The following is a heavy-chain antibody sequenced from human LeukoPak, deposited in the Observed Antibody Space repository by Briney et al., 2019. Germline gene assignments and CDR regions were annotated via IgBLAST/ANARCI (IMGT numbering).Heavy chain of an antibody. CDR2: ILNTGSA. J-gene: IGHJ2*01. Sequence: PSETLSLTGTVSGASISSYYWGWIRQPPGKGLEWIGYILNTGSANYNPSLKSRVTISIDTSKNQFSLKLTSVTAADTAVYYCARDKALRNWYFDLWGRGTLATVSS. CDR1: GASISSYY. CDR3: ARDKALRNWYFDL. V-gene: IGHV4-59*13.